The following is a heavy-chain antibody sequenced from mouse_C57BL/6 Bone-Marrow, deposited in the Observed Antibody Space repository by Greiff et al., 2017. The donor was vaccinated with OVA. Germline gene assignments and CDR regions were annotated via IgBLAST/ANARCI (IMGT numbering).Heavy chain of an antibody. J-gene: IGHJ3*01. CDR3: ARRQLRLRFSFAY. CDR1: GYTFTDYY. CDR2: INPNNGGT. Sequence: VQLQQSGPELVKPGASVKISCKASGYTFTDYYMNWVKQSHGKSLEWIGDINPNNGGTSYNQKFKGKATLTVDKSSSTAYMELRSLTSEDSAVYYCARRQLRLRFSFAYWGQGTLVTVSA. D-gene: IGHD3-2*02. V-gene: IGHV1-26*01.